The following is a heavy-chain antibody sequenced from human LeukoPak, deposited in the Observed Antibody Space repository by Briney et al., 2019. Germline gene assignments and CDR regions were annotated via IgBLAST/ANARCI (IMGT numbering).Heavy chain of an antibody. Sequence: SETLSLTCTVSGGSISSSSYYWGWIRQPPGKGLEWIGSIYYSGSTYYNPSLKSRVTISVDTSKNQFSLKLSSVTAADTAVYYCATQGPKDIVVVPAAFGHYYYGMDVWGQGTTVIVSS. V-gene: IGHV4-39*01. J-gene: IGHJ6*02. CDR3: ATQGPKDIVVVPAAFGHYYYGMDV. CDR1: GGSISSSSYY. CDR2: IYYSGST. D-gene: IGHD2-2*01.